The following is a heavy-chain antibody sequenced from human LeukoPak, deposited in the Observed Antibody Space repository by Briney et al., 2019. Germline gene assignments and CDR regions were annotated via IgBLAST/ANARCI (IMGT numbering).Heavy chain of an antibody. Sequence: SETLSLTCTVSGYSISSGYYWGWIRQPPGKGLEWIGSIYHSGSTYYNPSLKSRVTISVDTSKNQFSLKLSSVTAADTAVYYCARVLFTEEDAFDIWGQGTMVTVSS. V-gene: IGHV4-38-2*02. CDR3: ARVLFTEEDAFDI. J-gene: IGHJ3*02. CDR1: GYSISSGYY. CDR2: IYHSGST.